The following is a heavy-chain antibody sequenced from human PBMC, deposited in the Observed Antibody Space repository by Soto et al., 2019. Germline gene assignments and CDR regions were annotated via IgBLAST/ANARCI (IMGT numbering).Heavy chain of an antibody. CDR1: GYTFTSHW. V-gene: IGHV5-10-1*01. J-gene: IGHJ5*01. Sequence: GESLKISFKGSGYTFTSHWISWVRQMPGKGLEWMGRIDPGDSYTNYSPSFQGHVTISADKSISTAYLQWSGLKASDTALYYCARHETPLRYDFRTGYIGSWGHGTLVTVSS. CDR3: ARHETPLRYDFRTGYIGS. CDR2: IDPGDSYT. D-gene: IGHD3-3*01.